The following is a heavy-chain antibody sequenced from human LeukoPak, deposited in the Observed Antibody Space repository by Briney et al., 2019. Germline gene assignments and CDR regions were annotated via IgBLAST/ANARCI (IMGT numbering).Heavy chain of an antibody. CDR1: GYTFTSYY. D-gene: IGHD2-21*01. CDR3: ATSPYCGGDCYLDWFDP. CDR2: INPSGGST. J-gene: IGHJ5*02. Sequence: ASVKVSCKASGYTFTSYYMHWVRQAPGQGLEWMGIINPSGGSTSYAQKFQGRVTMTRDTSTSTVYMELSSLRSEDTAVYYCATSPYCGGDCYLDWFDPWGQGTLVTVSS. V-gene: IGHV1-46*01.